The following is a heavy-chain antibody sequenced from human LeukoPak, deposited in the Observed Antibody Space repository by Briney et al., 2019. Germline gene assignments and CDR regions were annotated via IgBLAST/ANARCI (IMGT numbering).Heavy chain of an antibody. D-gene: IGHD2-2*01. Sequence: KAGGSLRLSCAVSGFTFDDYAMHWVRQVPGKGLEWVSSISSSSSYIYYADSVKGRFTISRDNAKNSLYLQMNSLRAEDTAVYYCARDTERVVPAAMATYYYYYYMDVWGKGTTVTVSS. CDR2: ISSSSSYI. CDR1: GFTFDDYA. CDR3: ARDTERVVPAAMATYYYYYYMDV. J-gene: IGHJ6*03. V-gene: IGHV3-21*01.